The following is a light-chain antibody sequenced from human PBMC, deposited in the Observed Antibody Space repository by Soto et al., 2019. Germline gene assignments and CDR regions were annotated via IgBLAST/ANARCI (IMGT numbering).Light chain of an antibody. Sequence: EIVLTQSPATLSLSPGERATLSCRASQSVDSYLAWYQQKPGQAPRLLIFDASNRATGIPARFSGGGSGTDFTLTISSLEPEDFAVYYCQQHSNRLTFGGGTKVEIK. CDR1: QSVDSY. CDR3: QQHSNRLT. J-gene: IGKJ4*01. V-gene: IGKV3-11*01. CDR2: DAS.